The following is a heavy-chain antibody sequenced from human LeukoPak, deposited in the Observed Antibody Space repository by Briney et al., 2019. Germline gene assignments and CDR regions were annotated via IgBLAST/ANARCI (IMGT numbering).Heavy chain of an antibody. CDR2: IRTTNEGGTT. Sequence: GGSLRLSCAASDSTFTNLWMNWIRQAPGKGLEWVGLIRTTNEGGTTDYAAPIKGRFTISRDDSRNMFHLQMNSLGTEDTAVYYCAAGRGFYYEHWGQGTLVTVSS. D-gene: IGHD3-16*01. CDR3: AAGRGFYYEH. J-gene: IGHJ4*02. V-gene: IGHV3-15*07. CDR1: DSTFTNLW.